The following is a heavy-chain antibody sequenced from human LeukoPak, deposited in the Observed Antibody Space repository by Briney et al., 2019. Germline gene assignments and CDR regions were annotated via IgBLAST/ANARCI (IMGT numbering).Heavy chain of an antibody. D-gene: IGHD5-12*01. J-gene: IGHJ4*02. Sequence: GGSLRLSCAASGFTFSNAWMSWVRQAPGKGLEWVSAISGSGGSTYYADSVKGRFTISRDNSKNTLYLQMNSLRAEDTAVYYCAKGVYSGEYYFDYWGQGTLVTVSS. CDR1: GFTFSNAW. V-gene: IGHV3-23*01. CDR3: AKGVYSGEYYFDY. CDR2: ISGSGGST.